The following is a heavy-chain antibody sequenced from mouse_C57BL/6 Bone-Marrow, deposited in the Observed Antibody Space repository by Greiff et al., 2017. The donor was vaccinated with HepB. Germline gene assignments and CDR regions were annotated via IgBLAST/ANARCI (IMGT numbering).Heavy chain of an antibody. D-gene: IGHD1-1*01. CDR1: GFSLTSYG. CDR2: IWSGGST. V-gene: IGHV2-2*01. Sequence: VQLQQSGPGLVQPSQSLSITCTVSGFSLTSYGVHWVRQSPGKGLEWLGVIWSGGSTDYNAAFISRLSISKDNSKSQVFFKMNSLQADDTAIYYCARNPSIYYYGSSLVYFDYWGQGTTLTVSS. CDR3: ARNPSIYYYGSSLVYFDY. J-gene: IGHJ2*01.